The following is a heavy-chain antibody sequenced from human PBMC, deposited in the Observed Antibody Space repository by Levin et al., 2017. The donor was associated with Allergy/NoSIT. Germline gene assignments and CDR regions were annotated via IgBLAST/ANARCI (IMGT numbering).Heavy chain of an antibody. D-gene: IGHD3-3*01. CDR3: AKWTDYDFWSGSYFDY. Sequence: GGSLRLSCAASGFTFNSYAMSWVRQAPGKGLEWVSAISGSGGSTYYADSVKGRFTISRDNSKNTLYLQMNSLRAEDTAVYYCAKWTDYDFWSGSYFDYWGQGTLVTVSS. CDR1: GFTFNSYA. V-gene: IGHV3-23*01. J-gene: IGHJ4*02. CDR2: ISGSGGST.